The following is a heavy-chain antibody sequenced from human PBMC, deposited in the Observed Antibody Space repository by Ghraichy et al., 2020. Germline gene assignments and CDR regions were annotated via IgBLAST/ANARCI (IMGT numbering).Heavy chain of an antibody. CDR3: ARGLRAIFGVVIKKSRQKNWFDP. V-gene: IGHV4-34*01. J-gene: IGHJ5*02. CDR1: GGSFSGYY. CDR2: INHSGST. D-gene: IGHD3-3*01. Sequence: SETLSLTCAVYGGSFSGYYWSWIRQPPGKGLEWIGEINHSGSTNYNPSLKSRVTISVDTSKNQFSLKLSSVTAADTAVYYCARGLRAIFGVVIKKSRQKNWFDPWGQGTLVTVSS.